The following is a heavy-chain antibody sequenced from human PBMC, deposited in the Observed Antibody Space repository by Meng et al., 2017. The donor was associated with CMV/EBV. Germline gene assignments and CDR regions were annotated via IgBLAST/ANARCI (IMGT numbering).Heavy chain of an antibody. J-gene: IGHJ5*02. CDR3: ARPTAGYSYGLVIRNNWFDP. V-gene: IGHV3-30*02. Sequence: GGSLRLSCAASGFTFSSYGMHWVRQAPGKGLEWVAFIRYDGSNKNYADSVKGRFTISRDNSKNTLYLQMNSLGAEDTAVYYCARPTAGYSYGLVIRNNWFDPWGQGTLVTVSS. CDR2: IRYDGSNK. CDR1: GFTFSSYG. D-gene: IGHD5-18*01.